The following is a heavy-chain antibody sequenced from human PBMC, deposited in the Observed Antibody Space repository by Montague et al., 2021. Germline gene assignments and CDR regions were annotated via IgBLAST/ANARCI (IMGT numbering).Heavy chain of an antibody. D-gene: IGHD6-13*01. V-gene: IGHV4-39*07. CDR3: ARVFSSGYVGWFDP. CDR1: GASITSNIYY. CDR2: IYYSGNS. J-gene: IGHJ5*02. Sequence: SETLSLTCTVSGASITSNIYYWGWTRQSPGKGLEWIGSIYYSGNSFYQPSLKSRITMAVDTSKNQFSLTLSSVTAADTAVYYCARVFSSGYVGWFDPWGQGTLVTVSS.